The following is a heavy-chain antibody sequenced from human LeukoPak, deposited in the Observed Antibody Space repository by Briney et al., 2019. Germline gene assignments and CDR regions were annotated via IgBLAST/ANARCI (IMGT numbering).Heavy chain of an antibody. CDR3: ARHSNPGVALATLSNWFDP. J-gene: IGHJ5*02. V-gene: IGHV4-38-2*01. D-gene: IGHD2/OR15-2a*01. CDR1: GYSISSGYY. CDR2: IYHSGST. Sequence: SETLSLTCAVSGYSISSGYYWGWIRQPPGKGLEWIGSIYHSGSTYYNPSLKSRVTISVDTSKNQFSLKLSSLTAADTAVYYCARHSNPGVALATLSNWFDPWGQGTLVTVSS.